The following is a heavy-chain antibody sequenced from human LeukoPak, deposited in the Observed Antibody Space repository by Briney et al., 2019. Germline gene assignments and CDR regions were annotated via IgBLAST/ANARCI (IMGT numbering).Heavy chain of an antibody. CDR3: ARTGLGMYSFDY. J-gene: IGHJ4*02. CDR1: GFTFSSYS. Sequence: GGSLRLSCAASGFTFSSYSMNWVRQAPGKGLEWVSYISSSSSTIYYADPVKGRFTISRDSAKNSVYLQMNSLRLEDTAVYYCARTGLGMYSFDYWGQGTLVTVSS. D-gene: IGHD3/OR15-3a*01. CDR2: ISSSSSTI. V-gene: IGHV3-48*01.